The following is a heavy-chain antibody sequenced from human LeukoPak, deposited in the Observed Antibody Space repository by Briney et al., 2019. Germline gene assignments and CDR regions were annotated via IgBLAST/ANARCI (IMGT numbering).Heavy chain of an antibody. CDR3: AKGSGLGGYDF. CDR1: GFTFSSHS. CDR2: ILPGGSA. J-gene: IGHJ4*02. Sequence: GGSLRLSCAASGFTFSSHSMAWVRQASGKGLEWVSGILPGGSAYYADPVKGRFTISRDNSKNTLYLQLTSLRSEDTAVYYCAKGSGLGGYDFWGQGTLVTVSS. V-gene: IGHV3-23*01. D-gene: IGHD3-16*01.